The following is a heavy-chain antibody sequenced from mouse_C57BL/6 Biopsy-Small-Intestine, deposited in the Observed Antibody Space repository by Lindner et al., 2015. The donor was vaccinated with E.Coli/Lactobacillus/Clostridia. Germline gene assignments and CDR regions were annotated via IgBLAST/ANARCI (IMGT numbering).Heavy chain of an antibody. D-gene: IGHD4-1*01. V-gene: IGHV1-82*01. Sequence: VQLQESGPELVKPGASVKISCRASGYAFSSSWMNWVKQRPGKGLEWIGRIYPGDGDTNYNGKFKGKATLTADKSSSTAYMQLSSLTSEDSAVYFCARDWDGYWGQGTTLTVSS. J-gene: IGHJ2*01. CDR3: ARDWDGY. CDR1: GYAFSSSW. CDR2: IYPGDGDT.